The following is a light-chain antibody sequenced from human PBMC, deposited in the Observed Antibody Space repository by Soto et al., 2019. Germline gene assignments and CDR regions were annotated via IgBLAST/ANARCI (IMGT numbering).Light chain of an antibody. J-gene: IGKJ1*01. CDR2: GAS. CDR3: LHYGGSPRWT. CDR1: QSVSSNY. V-gene: IGKV3-20*01. Sequence: EIVLSQSPGTLSLSPGEGATLSCRASQSVSSNYLAWYQQKPGQAPRLLIYGASSRATGIPDRFSGSGSGTDFILTISRLEPEDFAVYYCLHYGGSPRWTFGQGTKVEIK.